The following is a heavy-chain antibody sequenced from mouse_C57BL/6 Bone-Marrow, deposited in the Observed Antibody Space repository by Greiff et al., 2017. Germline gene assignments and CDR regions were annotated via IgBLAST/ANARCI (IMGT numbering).Heavy chain of an antibody. J-gene: IGHJ1*03. V-gene: IGHV1-18*01. Sequence: VQLKEPGPELVKPGASVKIPCKASGYTFTDYNMDWVKQSPGQSLEWIGDINPNNGGTIYNQKFKGKATLTVDKSSSTAYMELRSLTSEDTAVYYCARAFYYYGSGWYFDVWGTGTTVTVSS. CDR3: ARAFYYYGSGWYFDV. D-gene: IGHD1-1*01. CDR1: GYTFTDYN. CDR2: INPNNGGT.